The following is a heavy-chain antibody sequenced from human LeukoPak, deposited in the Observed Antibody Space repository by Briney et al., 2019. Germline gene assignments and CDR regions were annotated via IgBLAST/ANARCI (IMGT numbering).Heavy chain of an antibody. J-gene: IGHJ4*02. V-gene: IGHV4-59*01. Sequence: SETLSLTCTVSGGSISSYYWSWLRQPPGKGLEWIGYIYYSGSTNYNPSLQSRVTISVDTSKNQFSLKLSSVTAADTAVYYCARERRGYWSDYWGQGTLVTLSS. CDR3: ARERRGYWSDY. CDR1: GGSISSYY. D-gene: IGHD2-2*03. CDR2: IYYSGST.